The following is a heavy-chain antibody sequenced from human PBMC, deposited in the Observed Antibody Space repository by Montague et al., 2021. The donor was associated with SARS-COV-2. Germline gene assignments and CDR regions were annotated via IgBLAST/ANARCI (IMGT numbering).Heavy chain of an antibody. CDR1: ASSISSSSYY. V-gene: IGHV4-39*01. J-gene: IGHJ6*03. D-gene: IGHD6-25*01. CDR2: IYYSGST. CDR3: ARGVSGSASGGWVPVALFHYYQYMDV. Sequence: SETLSLTCTLSASSISSSSYYWGRIRQPPGKGLEWIGSIYYSGSTYYNTSLKSRVTISVDTSKNQFSLKLSSVTAADTAVYYCARGVSGSASGGWVPVALFHYYQYMDVWSKGTTVTVS.